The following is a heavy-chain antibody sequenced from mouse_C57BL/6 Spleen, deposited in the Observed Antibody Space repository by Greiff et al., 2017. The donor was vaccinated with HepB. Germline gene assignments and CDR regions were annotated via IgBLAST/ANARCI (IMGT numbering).Heavy chain of an antibody. D-gene: IGHD2-2*01. CDR3: ARSLYYGYDEAWFAY. CDR1: GYTFTSYW. Sequence: QVQLQQPGTELVKPGASVKLSCKASGYTFTSYWMHWVKQRPGHGLEWIGNINPSNGGTNYNEKFKSKATLTVDKSSSTAYMQLSSLTSEDSAVYYCARSLYYGYDEAWFAYGGQGTLVTVSA. J-gene: IGHJ3*01. V-gene: IGHV1-53*01. CDR2: INPSNGGT.